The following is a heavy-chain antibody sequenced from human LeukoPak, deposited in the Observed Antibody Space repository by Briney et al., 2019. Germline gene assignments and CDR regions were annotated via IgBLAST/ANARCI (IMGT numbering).Heavy chain of an antibody. CDR2: IKQDGSEK. Sequence: GGSLRLSCAASGFTFSSYWMSWVRQAPGKGLEWVANIKQDGSEKYYVDSVKGRFTISRDNAKNSLYLQMNSLRAEDTAVYYCAREPTITIFGVVITNDAFDIWGQGTMVTVSS. CDR3: AREPTITIFGVVITNDAFDI. CDR1: GFTFSSYW. V-gene: IGHV3-7*01. D-gene: IGHD3-3*01. J-gene: IGHJ3*02.